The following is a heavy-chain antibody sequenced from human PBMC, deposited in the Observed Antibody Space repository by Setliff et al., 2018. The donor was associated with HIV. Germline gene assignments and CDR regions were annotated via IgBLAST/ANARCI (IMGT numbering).Heavy chain of an antibody. Sequence: PGESLKISCKGSGYSFTNYWIGWVRQMPGKGLEWMGIIYPGDSDIQYSPSLQGQVTIPADKSTSTAFLQWSSLKASDTAMYYCATPISITSGSAFDYWGQGTLVTVSS. V-gene: IGHV5-51*01. D-gene: IGHD2-2*01. J-gene: IGHJ4*02. CDR1: GYSFTNYW. CDR2: IYPGDSDI. CDR3: ATPISITSGSAFDY.